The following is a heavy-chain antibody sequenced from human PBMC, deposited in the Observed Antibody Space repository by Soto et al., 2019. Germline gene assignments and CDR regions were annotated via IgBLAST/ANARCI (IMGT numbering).Heavy chain of an antibody. CDR1: GGSISSYY. Sequence: SETLSLTCTVSGGSISSYYWSWIRQPPGKGLEWIGYIYYSGSTNYNPSLKSRVTISVDTSKNQFSLKLSSATAADTAVYYCARQVSSSWYRGWFDPWGQGTLVTVSS. CDR2: IYYSGST. J-gene: IGHJ5*02. D-gene: IGHD6-13*01. CDR3: ARQVSSSWYRGWFDP. V-gene: IGHV4-59*08.